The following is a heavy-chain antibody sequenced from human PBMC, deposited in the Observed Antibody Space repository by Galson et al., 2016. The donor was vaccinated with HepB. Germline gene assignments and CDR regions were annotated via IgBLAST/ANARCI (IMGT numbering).Heavy chain of an antibody. CDR3: AKEGCYYDSSGCGFDY. CDR1: GFTFSTYG. CDR2: ISSDGTDQ. D-gene: IGHD3-22*01. J-gene: IGHJ4*02. V-gene: IGHV3-30*18. Sequence: SLRLSCAASGFTFSTYGMDWVRQAPGKGLEWVAFISSDGTDQYYADSVKGRFTISRDNSKNTLYLQMNSLRPEDTAVYYCAKEGCYYDSSGCGFDYWGQGTLVTVSS.